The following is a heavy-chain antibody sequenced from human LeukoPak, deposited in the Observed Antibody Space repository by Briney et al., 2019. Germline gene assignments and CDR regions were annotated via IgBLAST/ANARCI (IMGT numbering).Heavy chain of an antibody. CDR3: ATLIGYYDSSGYYLEY. Sequence: ASVKVSCKASGYTFTSYGISWVRQAPGQGLEWMGWISAYNGNTNYAQKLQGRVTMTTDTSTSTAYMELRSLRSEDTAVYYCATLIGYYDSSGYYLEYWGQGTLVTVSS. J-gene: IGHJ4*02. V-gene: IGHV1-18*01. CDR2: ISAYNGNT. CDR1: GYTFTSYG. D-gene: IGHD3-22*01.